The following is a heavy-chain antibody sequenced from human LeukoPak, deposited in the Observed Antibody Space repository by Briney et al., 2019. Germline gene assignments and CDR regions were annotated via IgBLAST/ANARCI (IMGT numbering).Heavy chain of an antibody. V-gene: IGHV5-51*01. CDR2: IYPGDSDT. CDR1: GYSFTSYW. J-gene: IGHJ3*02. Sequence: GESLKISCKGSGYSFTSYWIGWVRQMPGKGLEWMGIIYPGDSDTRYSPSFQGQVTISADKSISTAYLQWSSLKASDTAMYYCATRYCSGGSCSGSDAFDIWGQGTTVTVSS. D-gene: IGHD2-15*01. CDR3: ATRYCSGGSCSGSDAFDI.